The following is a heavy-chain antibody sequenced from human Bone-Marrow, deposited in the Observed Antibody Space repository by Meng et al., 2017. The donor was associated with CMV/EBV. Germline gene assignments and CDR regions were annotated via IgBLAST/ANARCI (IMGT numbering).Heavy chain of an antibody. CDR3: ARDRRYCSSTSCYTGRYYYYGMDV. V-gene: IGHV3-21*01. Sequence: GESLKISCAASGFTFSSYSMNWVRQAPGKGLEWVSSISSSSSYIYYADSVKGRFTISRDNAKNSLYLQMNGLRAEDTAVYYCARDRRYCSSTSCYTGRYYYYGMDVWGQGTTVTVSS. CDR2: ISSSSSYI. D-gene: IGHD2-2*02. J-gene: IGHJ6*02. CDR1: GFTFSSYS.